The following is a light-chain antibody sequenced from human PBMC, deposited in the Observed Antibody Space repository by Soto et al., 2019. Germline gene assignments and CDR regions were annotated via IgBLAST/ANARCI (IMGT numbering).Light chain of an antibody. V-gene: IGLV2-8*01. CDR3: SSYAGSNNLVV. J-gene: IGLJ2*01. Sequence: QSVLTQPPSASGSPGQSVTLSCTGTSSDVGGYNYVSWYQQHPGKAPKLMIYEVSKRPSGVPDRFSGSKSGNTASLTVSGLQAEDEADYYCSSYAGSNNLVVFGGGTKLTVL. CDR2: EVS. CDR1: SSDVGGYNY.